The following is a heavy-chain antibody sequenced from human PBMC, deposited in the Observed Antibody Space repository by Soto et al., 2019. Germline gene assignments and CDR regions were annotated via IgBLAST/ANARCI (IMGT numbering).Heavy chain of an antibody. D-gene: IGHD2-21*02. Sequence: GGSLRLSCAASGFTFSSYAMSWVRQAPGKGLEWVSAISGSGGSTYYADSVKGRFTISRDNSKNTLYLQMNSLRAEDTAVYYCAKSLRGRGSRGVTDYWGQGTLVTVSS. CDR3: AKSLRGRGSRGVTDY. V-gene: IGHV3-23*01. CDR1: GFTFSSYA. J-gene: IGHJ4*02. CDR2: ISGSGGST.